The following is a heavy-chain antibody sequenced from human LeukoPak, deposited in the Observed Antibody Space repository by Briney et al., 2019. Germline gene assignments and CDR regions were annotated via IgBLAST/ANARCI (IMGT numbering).Heavy chain of an antibody. Sequence: ASVKVSCKASGYTFTSYGISWVRQAPGQGLEWMGWISAYNGNTNYAQKFQGRVTMTRDTSISTAYMELSRLRSDDTAVYYCARDGDDSSGYYSDYWGQGTLVTVSS. CDR1: GYTFTSYG. V-gene: IGHV1-18*01. CDR3: ARDGDDSSGYYSDY. J-gene: IGHJ4*02. CDR2: ISAYNGNT. D-gene: IGHD3-22*01.